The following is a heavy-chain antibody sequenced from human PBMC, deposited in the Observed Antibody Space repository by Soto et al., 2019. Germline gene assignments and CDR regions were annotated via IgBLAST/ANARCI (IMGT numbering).Heavy chain of an antibody. Sequence: QVQLQESGPGLVKPSETLSLTCTVSGGSISPYYWSWIRQPPGKGLEWIGFIYYSGSTNYNPSLKIRVTISVDTPQNQFSLMLTSVTAADTAVYYCARPRSSGYAGEFDYWGQGTLVTVSS. V-gene: IGHV4-59*01. D-gene: IGHD3-22*01. J-gene: IGHJ4*02. CDR2: IYYSGST. CDR1: GGSISPYY. CDR3: ARPRSSGYAGEFDY.